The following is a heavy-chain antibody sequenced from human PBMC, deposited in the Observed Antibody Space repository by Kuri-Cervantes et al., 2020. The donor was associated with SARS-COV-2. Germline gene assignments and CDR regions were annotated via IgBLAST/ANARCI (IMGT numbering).Heavy chain of an antibody. CDR1: GCTFSRYS. D-gene: IGHD2-2*01. CDR3: ARVVVVPAATKKLWLVWRLHDY. CDR2: ISSSSSYK. J-gene: IGHJ4*02. V-gene: IGHV3-21*01. Sequence: GESLKISCPASGCTFSRYSMNWVRQAPGKGLEWVSSISSSSSYKYYADSVKVRFTISRENAKNSLYLQMDSLRVEDTAVYYYARVVVVPAATKKLWLVWRLHDYWGQGTMVTVSS.